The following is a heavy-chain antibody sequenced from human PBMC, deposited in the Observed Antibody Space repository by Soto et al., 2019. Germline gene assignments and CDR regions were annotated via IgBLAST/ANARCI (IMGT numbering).Heavy chain of an antibody. CDR1: GFTFSSYA. V-gene: IGHV3-23*01. J-gene: IGHJ4*02. D-gene: IGHD1-26*01. CDR3: AKLSGSYYDY. CDR2: SSGSGGST. Sequence: GGSLRLSCAASGFTFSSYALSWVRQAPGKGLEWVSGSSGSGGSTYYADSVKGRFTISRDNSKNTLYLQMNSLRAEDTAVYYCAKLSGSYYDYWGQGTLVTVSS.